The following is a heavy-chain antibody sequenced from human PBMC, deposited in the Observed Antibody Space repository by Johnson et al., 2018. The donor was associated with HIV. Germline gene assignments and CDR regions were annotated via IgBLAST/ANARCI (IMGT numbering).Heavy chain of an antibody. J-gene: IGHJ3*02. D-gene: IGHD2-21*02. CDR3: ARDPAYCGGDWCGAFDI. Sequence: QVQLVESGGGLVQPGGSLRLSCAASGFIVSDNYMSWVRQAPGKGLEWVAVIPYDGYNKYYADSVRGRFTISRDNSKNTLYLQMSSLRAEDTAVYYCARDPAYCGGDWCGAFDIWGQGTMVTVSS. CDR2: IPYDGYNK. V-gene: IGHV3-30-3*01. CDR1: GFIVSDNY.